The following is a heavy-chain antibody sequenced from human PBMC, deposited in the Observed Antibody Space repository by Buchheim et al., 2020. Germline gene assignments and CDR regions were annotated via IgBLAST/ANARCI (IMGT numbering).Heavy chain of an antibody. CDR3: ARGGGGRFLECPLDCWFDP. CDR2: IYHSGST. D-gene: IGHD3-3*01. J-gene: IGHJ5*02. CDR1: GGSISSSNW. Sequence: QVQLQESGPGLVKPSGTLSLTCAVSGGSISSSNWWSWVRQPPGKGLEWIGEIYHSGSTNYNPSLKSRVTISVDRSKNQFSLKLSSVTAGDKAVYYLARGGGGRFLECPLDCWFDPWGQGTL. V-gene: IGHV4-4*02.